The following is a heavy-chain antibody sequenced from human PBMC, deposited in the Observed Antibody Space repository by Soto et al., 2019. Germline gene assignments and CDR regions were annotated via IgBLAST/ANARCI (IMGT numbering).Heavy chain of an antibody. CDR2: IYHSGST. J-gene: IGHJ5*02. V-gene: IGHV4-38-2*02. Sequence: SETLSLTCTVSGYSISSGYYWGWIRQPPGKGLEWIGSIYHSGSTYYNPSLKSRVTISVDTSKNQFSLKLSSVTAADTAVYYCARGGVVLMVYAMDWFDPWGQGTLVTVSS. CDR3: ARGGVVLMVYAMDWFDP. CDR1: GYSISSGYY. D-gene: IGHD2-8*01.